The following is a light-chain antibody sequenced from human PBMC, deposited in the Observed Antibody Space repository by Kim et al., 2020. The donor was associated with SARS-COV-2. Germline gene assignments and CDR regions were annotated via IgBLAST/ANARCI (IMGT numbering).Light chain of an antibody. CDR1: KLGEKY. CDR3: QTWDSITVV. Sequence: YELTQPPSVSVSPGQTASITCSGDKLGEKYACWYQQKPGQSPVLVIYQDTKRPSGIPERFSGSNAGNTATLTISGTQAMDEADYYCQTWDSITVVFGGGTQLTVL. CDR2: QDT. J-gene: IGLJ2*01. V-gene: IGLV3-1*01.